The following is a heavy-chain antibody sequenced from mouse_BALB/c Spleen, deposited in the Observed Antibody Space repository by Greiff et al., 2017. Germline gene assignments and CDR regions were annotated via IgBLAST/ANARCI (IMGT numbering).Heavy chain of an antibody. J-gene: IGHJ4*01. CDR2: ISYDGSN. D-gene: IGHD2-4*01. CDR3: ARDDYDSSYAMDY. V-gene: IGHV3-6*02. CDR1: GYSITSGYY. Sequence: EVQLQESGPGLVKPSQSLSLTCSVTGYSITSGYYWNWIRQFPGNKLEWMGYISYDGSNNYNPSLKNRISITRDTSKNQFFLKLNSVTTEDTATYYCARDDYDSSYAMDYWGQGTSVTVSS.